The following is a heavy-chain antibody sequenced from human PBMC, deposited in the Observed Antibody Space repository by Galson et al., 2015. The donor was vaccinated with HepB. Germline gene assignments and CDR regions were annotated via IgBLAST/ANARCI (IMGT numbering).Heavy chain of an antibody. J-gene: IGHJ4*02. V-gene: IGHV3-30*02. Sequence: SLRLSCAASGFTFSSYGIHWVRQAPGKGLEWVAFIRYDGSIKYYAQSVKGRVTITRDNSKNTLYLQMNSLRAEGTAVYYCAKDRRGANDYWGQGTLVTVSS. D-gene: IGHD5-12*01. CDR3: AKDRRGANDY. CDR1: GFTFSSYG. CDR2: IRYDGSIK.